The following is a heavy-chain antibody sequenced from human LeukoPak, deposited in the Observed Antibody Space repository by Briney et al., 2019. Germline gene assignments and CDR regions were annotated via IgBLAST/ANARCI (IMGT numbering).Heavy chain of an antibody. Sequence: GGTLRLSCAASRFTCSGYCMRWVAQAQGKGLEWGANIKQDGSKKYYVGAVKGRFTIYRDNAKNWLYLQMNSMRGEDTAVYYCARLLWFGELLPNFDYWGQGTLVTVS. CDR2: IKQDGSKK. CDR3: ARLLWFGELLPNFDY. CDR1: RFTCSGYC. V-gene: IGHV3-7*01. D-gene: IGHD3-10*01. J-gene: IGHJ4*02.